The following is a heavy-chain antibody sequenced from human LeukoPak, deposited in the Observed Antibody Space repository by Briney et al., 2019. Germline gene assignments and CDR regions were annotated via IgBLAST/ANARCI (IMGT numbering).Heavy chain of an antibody. D-gene: IGHD3-22*01. J-gene: IGHJ3*02. CDR3: ARDHYYDRPDI. CDR1: GFPSRSFP. Sequence: GGPLRPPGQASGFPSRSFPMHGAARAPGKGREWVAVISYDGSNKYYADSVKGRFTISRDNSKNTLYLQMNSLRAEDTAVYYCARDHYYDRPDIWGQGTMVTVSS. V-gene: IGHV3-30-3*01. CDR2: ISYDGSNK.